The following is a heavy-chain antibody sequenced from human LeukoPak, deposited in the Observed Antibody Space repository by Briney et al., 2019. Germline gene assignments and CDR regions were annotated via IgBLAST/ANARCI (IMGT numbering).Heavy chain of an antibody. D-gene: IGHD3-3*01. V-gene: IGHV3-30*18. CDR2: ISSDGSIK. CDR1: GFPFSSYG. CDR3: VKEYHSRGFGAYFDY. Sequence: PGGSLRLSCAASGFPFSSYGMHWVRQAPGKGPEWVAVISSDGSIKVYADSVKGRFTLSRDNSINTVDLQMNSLRAEDTAVYYCVKEYHSRGFGAYFDYWGQGTLVTVSS. J-gene: IGHJ4*02.